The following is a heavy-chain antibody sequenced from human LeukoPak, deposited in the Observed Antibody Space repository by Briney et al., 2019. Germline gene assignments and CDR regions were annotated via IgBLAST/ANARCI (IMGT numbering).Heavy chain of an antibody. CDR2: IIPIFGTA. J-gene: IGHJ4*02. Sequence: EASVKVSCKASGGTFSSYAISWVRQAPGQGLEWMGGIIPIFGTANYAQKFQGRVTITADESTSTAYMELSSLRSEDTAVYYCAREDTAMVADYWGQGTLVTVSS. CDR1: GGTFSSYA. V-gene: IGHV1-69*13. D-gene: IGHD5-18*01. CDR3: AREDTAMVADY.